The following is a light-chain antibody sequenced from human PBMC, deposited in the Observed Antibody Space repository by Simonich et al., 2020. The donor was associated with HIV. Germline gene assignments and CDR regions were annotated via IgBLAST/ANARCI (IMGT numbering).Light chain of an antibody. CDR2: AAS. V-gene: IGKV1-39*01. CDR3: QQSYSIPYT. Sequence: DLQMTQSPSTLSASLGYRITITCRASNDISSALAWYQQKQGKAPKLLIYAASSLQSGVPSRFSGSGSGTDFTLTISSLQPEDFASYSCQQSYSIPYTFGQGTKLEIK. J-gene: IGKJ2*01. CDR1: NDISSA.